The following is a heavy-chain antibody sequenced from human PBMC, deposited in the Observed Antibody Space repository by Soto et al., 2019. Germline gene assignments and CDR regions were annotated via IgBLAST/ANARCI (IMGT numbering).Heavy chain of an antibody. V-gene: IGHV1-69*01. CDR3: ARSQGSSTSLEIYYYYYYGMDV. Sequence: QVQLVQSGAEVKKPGSSVKVSCRAYGGTFSSYAISWVRQAPGQGLEWMGGIIPISDTTNYAQKCQGRVTITADESTSTAYMELSSLRSEDPAVYYCARSQGSSTSLEIYYYYYYGMDVWGQGPTVTVSS. CDR1: GGTFSSYA. CDR2: IIPISDTT. D-gene: IGHD2-2*01. J-gene: IGHJ6*02.